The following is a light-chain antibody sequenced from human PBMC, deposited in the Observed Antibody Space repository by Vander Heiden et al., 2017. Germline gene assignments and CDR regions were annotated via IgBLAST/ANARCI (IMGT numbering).Light chain of an antibody. V-gene: IGKV1-39*01. CDR3: QETFRTPPT. CDR1: QNISNY. CDR2: AAS. Sequence: DIKMTQSPSSLSASVGYRITIACRAGQNISNYLNWYRQKPGRAPNLLIYAASNLHSGIPSRFNGSGSGTDFTLNISSLQPEDFAVYYCQETFRTPPTFGGGTKVEIK. J-gene: IGKJ4*01.